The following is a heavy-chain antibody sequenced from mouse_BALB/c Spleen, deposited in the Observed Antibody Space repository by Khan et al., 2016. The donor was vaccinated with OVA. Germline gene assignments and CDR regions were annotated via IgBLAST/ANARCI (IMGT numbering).Heavy chain of an antibody. J-gene: IGHJ4*01. Sequence: QVQLKESGPGLVAPSQSLSITCTISGFSLTRYNIHWVRQPPGKGLEWLGMIWGGGGTDYNSTLKSRLSISKDNSKSQVFLKMNSLQTDDTAMYYYARAYYSYDRYYAMDYWGQGTSVTVSS. V-gene: IGHV2-6-4*01. CDR3: ARAYYSYDRYYAMDY. CDR2: IWGGGGT. D-gene: IGHD2-14*01. CDR1: GFSLTRYN.